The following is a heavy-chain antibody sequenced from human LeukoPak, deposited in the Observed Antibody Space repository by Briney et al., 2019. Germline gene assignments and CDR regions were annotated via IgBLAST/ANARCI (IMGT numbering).Heavy chain of an antibody. D-gene: IGHD2-21*02. Sequence: VKVSCKASGGTFSSYAISWVRQAPGQGLEWMGGIIPIFGTANYAQKFQGRVTITADKSTSTAYMELSSLRSEDTAVYYCARVRRTYCGGDCYSALLYWGQGTLVTVSS. CDR2: IIPIFGTA. V-gene: IGHV1-69*06. J-gene: IGHJ4*02. CDR3: ARVRRTYCGGDCYSALLY. CDR1: GGTFSSYA.